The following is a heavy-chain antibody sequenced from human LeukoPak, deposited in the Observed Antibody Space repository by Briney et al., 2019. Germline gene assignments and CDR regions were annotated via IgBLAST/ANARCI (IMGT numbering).Heavy chain of an antibody. D-gene: IGHD2-15*01. CDR2: INPSGGST. V-gene: IGHV1-46*01. J-gene: IGHJ3*02. Sequence: ASVTVSCKASGYTFTSYYMYWVRQAPGQGLEWMGIINPSGGSTSYAQKFQGRVTMTRDTSTSTVYMELSSLRSEDTAVYYCARGGWVDCSGGSCYQGAFDIWGQGTMVTVSS. CDR1: GYTFTSYY. CDR3: ARGGWVDCSGGSCYQGAFDI.